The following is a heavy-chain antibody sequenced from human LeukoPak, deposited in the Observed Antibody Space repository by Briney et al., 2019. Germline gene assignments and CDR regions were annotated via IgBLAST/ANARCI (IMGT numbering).Heavy chain of an antibody. D-gene: IGHD2-2*01. V-gene: IGHV4-39*01. CDR3: ARLAMLVLYWFDP. J-gene: IGHJ5*02. CDR2: IYSSGST. CDR1: GGSFSSSSYY. Sequence: SETLSLTCTVSGGSFSSSSYYWAWIRQPPGKGLEWIGSIYSSGSTYYNPSLKSRVTISVDTSKNQFSLRLTSVTAADTAVYYCARLAMLVLYWFDPWGQGTLVTVSS.